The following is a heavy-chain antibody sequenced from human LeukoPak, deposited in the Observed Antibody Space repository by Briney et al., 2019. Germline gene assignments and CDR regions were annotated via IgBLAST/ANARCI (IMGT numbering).Heavy chain of an antibody. CDR3: ARGSYYDFWRGLNGGHWFDP. D-gene: IGHD3/OR15-3a*01. CDR1: GGSFSSGQY. Sequence: KPSETLSLTCAVVGGSFSSGQYWSWIRQPPGQGLEWMGEINDSGSSNYNPALKSRVTISVDTSKNPFSLKLSSVTAADTAVYYCARGSYYDFWRGLNGGHWFDPWGQGTLVTVSS. J-gene: IGHJ5*02. CDR2: INDSGSS. V-gene: IGHV4-34*01.